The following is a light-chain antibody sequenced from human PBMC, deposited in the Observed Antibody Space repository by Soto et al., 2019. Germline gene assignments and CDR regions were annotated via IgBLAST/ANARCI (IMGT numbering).Light chain of an antibody. Sequence: EIVLTQSPGTLSLAPGEIATLSCRASQSVSANFVAWYQQKPGQPPRLFIYAASGRAAGIPDRFSGSGSGTDFTLTISRLEPEDVAVYYWQQYGSSPYNFAQGTKLEI. CDR1: QSVSANF. J-gene: IGKJ2*01. CDR2: AAS. V-gene: IGKV3-20*01. CDR3: QQYGSSPYN.